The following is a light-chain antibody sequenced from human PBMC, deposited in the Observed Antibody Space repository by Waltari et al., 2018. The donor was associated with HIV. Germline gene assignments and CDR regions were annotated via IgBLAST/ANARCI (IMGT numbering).Light chain of an antibody. CDR2: GDS. J-gene: IGLJ2*01. CDR1: RSTIGSNS. V-gene: IGLV1-44*01. CDR3: STWDDRLNGPVV. Sequence: QSVLAQPPSASGTPGQRVTISCSGSRSTIGSNSVNWYQHFPGTAPKLLIYGDSLRPSGVPARFSGSKFGTSASLVITGLQSGDEAYYYCSTWDDRLNGPVVFGGGTRLTVL.